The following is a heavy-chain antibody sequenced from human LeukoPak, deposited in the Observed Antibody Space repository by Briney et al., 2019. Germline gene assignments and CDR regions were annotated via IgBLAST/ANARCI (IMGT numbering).Heavy chain of an antibody. CDR3: ARATYYYDSSGYSLNWFDP. Sequence: SETLSLTCTVSGGSISSYYWSWIRQPAGKGLEWIGRIYTSGSTNYNPSLKSRVTTSVDTSKNQFSLKLSSATAADTAVYYCARATYYYDSSGYSLNWFDPWGQGTLVTVSS. J-gene: IGHJ5*02. D-gene: IGHD3-22*01. V-gene: IGHV4-4*07. CDR1: GGSISSYY. CDR2: IYTSGST.